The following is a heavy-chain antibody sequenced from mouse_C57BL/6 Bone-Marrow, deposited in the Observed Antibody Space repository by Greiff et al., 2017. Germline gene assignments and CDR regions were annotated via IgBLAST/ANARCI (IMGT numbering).Heavy chain of an antibody. J-gene: IGHJ2*01. CDR2: IYPGDGDT. CDR3: ARKGETGRDYFDY. D-gene: IGHD4-1*01. CDR1: GYAFSSYW. V-gene: IGHV1-80*01. Sequence: QVQLQQSGAELVKPGASVKISCKASGYAFSSYWMNWVKQRPGKGLEWIGQIYPGDGDTNYNGKFKGKATLTADKSSSTAYMQLSSLTSEDSAVYFCARKGETGRDYFDYWGQGTTLTVSS.